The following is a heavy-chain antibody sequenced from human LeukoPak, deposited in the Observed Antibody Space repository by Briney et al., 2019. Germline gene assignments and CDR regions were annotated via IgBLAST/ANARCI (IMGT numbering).Heavy chain of an antibody. CDR3: NTEPGDCPSRPTESDH. Sequence: GGSLRLSCVVSGFSFSGARMAWVCQGPGKGLEWVGRIKTKSEGGTTDYGAPVKGRFTISRDDSRNTLFLRMNSLKTEDTPVYDFNTEPGDCPSRPTESDHWGQGTLVTVSS. J-gene: IGHJ4*02. D-gene: IGHD2-21*02. CDR1: GFSFSGAR. CDR2: IKTKSEGGTT. V-gene: IGHV3-15*01.